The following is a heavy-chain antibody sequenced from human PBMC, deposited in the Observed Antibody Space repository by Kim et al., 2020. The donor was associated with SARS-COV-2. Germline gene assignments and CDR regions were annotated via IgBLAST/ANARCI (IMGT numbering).Heavy chain of an antibody. J-gene: IGHJ3*02. V-gene: IGHV3-53*01. D-gene: IGHD3-22*01. CDR2: IYSGGST. CDR3: ASTPYYYDSSGYYPNAFDI. Sequence: GGSLRLSCAASGFTVSSNYMSWVRQAPGKGLEWVSVIYSGGSTYYADSVKGRFTISRDNSKNTLYLQMNSLRAEDTAVYYCASTPYYYDSSGYYPNAFDIWGQGTMVTVSS. CDR1: GFTVSSNY.